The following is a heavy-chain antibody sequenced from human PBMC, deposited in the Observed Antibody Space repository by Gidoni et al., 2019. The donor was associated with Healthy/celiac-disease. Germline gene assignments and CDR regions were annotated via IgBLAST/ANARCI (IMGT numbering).Heavy chain of an antibody. V-gene: IGHV3-23*01. CDR3: AKDRYSSNTGGGYFDY. J-gene: IGHJ4*02. Sequence: EVQLLESGGGLVQPGGSLRLSCAASGFTFSSYAMRWVRQAPGKGLDWVSCISGSSVGAYNAYSVKGRFTISRDNYKKTLYLQMNSLRAEDTAVYYCAKDRYSSNTGGGYFDYWGQGTLVTVSS. CDR1: GFTFSSYA. CDR2: ISGSSVGA. D-gene: IGHD6-19*01.